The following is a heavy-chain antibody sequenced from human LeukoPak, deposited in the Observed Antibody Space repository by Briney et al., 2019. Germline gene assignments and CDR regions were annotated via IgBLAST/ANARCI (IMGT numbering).Heavy chain of an antibody. CDR1: GFTFSNYA. Sequence: GMSLRLSCAASGFTFSNYALHWVRQAPGKGLEWVAVISYDGSNKYYADSVKGRFTISRDNSKNTLYLQMNSLRVEDTAIYYCARNLSFAGLNFWGRGTLVTVSS. CDR3: ARNLSFAGLNF. D-gene: IGHD2/OR15-2a*01. CDR2: ISYDGSNK. V-gene: IGHV3-30-3*01. J-gene: IGHJ4*02.